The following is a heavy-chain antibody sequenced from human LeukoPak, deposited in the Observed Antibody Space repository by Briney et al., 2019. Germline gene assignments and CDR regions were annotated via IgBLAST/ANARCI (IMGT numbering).Heavy chain of an antibody. CDR1: GGSISSYY. D-gene: IGHD5-24*01. CDR2: IYYSGST. V-gene: IGHV4-59*01. J-gene: IGHJ4*02. Sequence: PSETLSLTCTVSGGSISSYYWSWIRQPPGKGLEWIGYIYYSGSTNYNPSLKSRVTISVDTSNNHFSLRVSSVTAADTAVYYCARDKGDGYNDYWGQGTLVTVSS. CDR3: ARDKGDGYNDY.